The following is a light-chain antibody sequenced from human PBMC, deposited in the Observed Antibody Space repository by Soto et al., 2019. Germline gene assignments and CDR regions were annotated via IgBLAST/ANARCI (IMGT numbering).Light chain of an antibody. CDR3: QQRSNWPPYP. CDR1: QNVRTY. CDR2: DAS. V-gene: IGKV3-11*01. J-gene: IGKJ2*01. Sequence: EIVLAQSPATLSLSPGERATLSCRASQNVRTYLAWYQQKPGQAPRLLIYDASTRATGVPARFSGSGSGTDFTLTISRLEPEDFAVYYCQQRSNWPPYPFGQGTKLEVK.